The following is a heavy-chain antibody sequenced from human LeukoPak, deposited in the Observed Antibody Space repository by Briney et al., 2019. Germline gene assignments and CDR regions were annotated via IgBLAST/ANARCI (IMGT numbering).Heavy chain of an antibody. CDR2: INSDGSTT. CDR3: ARDRYLDSKSYYYYYMDV. V-gene: IGHV3-74*01. CDR1: GFTFSSYW. D-gene: IGHD1-26*01. Sequence: SGGSLRLSCAASGFTFSSYWMHWVRQAPGKGLVWVSRINSDGSTTNYADSVKGRFTISRDNAKNTLYLQMNSLRAEDTAVYYCARDRYLDSKSYYYYYMDVWGKGTTVTISS. J-gene: IGHJ6*03.